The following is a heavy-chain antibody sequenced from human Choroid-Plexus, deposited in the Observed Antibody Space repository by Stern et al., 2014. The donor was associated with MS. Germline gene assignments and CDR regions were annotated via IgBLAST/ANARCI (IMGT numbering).Heavy chain of an antibody. V-gene: IGHV3-30*18. Sequence: VHLVESAGGVVQPGRSLRLSCAASGFTFSHYGMHWVRKAPGKGLERVAAISYDGTNQYYAASVKGRFTISRDKSKNTLYLQMNSLRVEDTALYYCAKEDPYDLIDYWGQGTLVTVSS. CDR1: GFTFSHYG. CDR2: ISYDGTNQ. CDR3: AKEDPYDLIDY. J-gene: IGHJ4*02. D-gene: IGHD2-21*01.